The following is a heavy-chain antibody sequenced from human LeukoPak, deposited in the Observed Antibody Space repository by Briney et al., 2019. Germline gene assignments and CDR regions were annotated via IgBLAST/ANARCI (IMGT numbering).Heavy chain of an antibody. CDR3: AKCLSHVTAVTTDYYYYMGV. D-gene: IGHD4-17*01. CDR1: GFTFDGYG. Sequence: GGSLRLSCAASGFTFDGYGMSWVRQAPGKGLEWVSGINGTDGPTYYADSVKGRFTISRDNSKNMVFLQMNSLRAEDTAIYYCAKCLSHVTAVTTDYYYYMGVWGKGTTVTVS. J-gene: IGHJ6*03. CDR2: INGTDGPT. V-gene: IGHV3-23*01.